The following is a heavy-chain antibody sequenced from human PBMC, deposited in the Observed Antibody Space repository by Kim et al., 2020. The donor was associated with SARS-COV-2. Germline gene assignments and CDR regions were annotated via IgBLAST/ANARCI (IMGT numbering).Heavy chain of an antibody. J-gene: IGHJ4*02. D-gene: IGHD6-6*01. Sequence: ASVKVSCKTSGYTFTGHYIHWVRQAPGQGLEWMAFINPSGGSTDYSQSFQGRVTVTMDTSTSTVYMELSSLRSEDTAVFFCARDLGSSSPDPWYYFDFWGQGTLVTVSS. CDR1: GYTFTGHY. V-gene: IGHV1-46*01. CDR3: ARDLGSSSPDPWYYFDF. CDR2: INPSGGST.